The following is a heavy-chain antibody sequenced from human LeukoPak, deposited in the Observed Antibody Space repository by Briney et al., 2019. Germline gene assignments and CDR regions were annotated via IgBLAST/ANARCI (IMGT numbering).Heavy chain of an antibody. CDR2: ISNDGSKK. D-gene: IGHD3-22*01. J-gene: IGHJ4*02. Sequence: PGGSLRLSCAPSRVTFSNDGMRWGREAPGEGLGWGAVISNDGSKKYYADSVKGRFTISRDNSKNTVYLQMNSLRAEDTAVYYCAKGDSTGYYYHYGYYFDYWGQGTLVTVSS. V-gene: IGHV3-30*18. CDR3: AKGDSTGYYYHYGYYFDY. CDR1: RVTFSNDG.